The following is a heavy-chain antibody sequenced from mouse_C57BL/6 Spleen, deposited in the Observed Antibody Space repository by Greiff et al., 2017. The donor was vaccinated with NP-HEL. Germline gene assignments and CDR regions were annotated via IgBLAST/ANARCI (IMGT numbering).Heavy chain of an antibody. J-gene: IGHJ1*03. CDR2: ISSGGSYN. V-gene: IGHV5-6*01. CDR3: ARHGIYYGYDDWYFDV. Sequence: EVHLVESGGDLVKPGGSLKLSCAASGFTFSSYGMSWVRQTPDKRLEWVATISSGGSYNYYPDSVKGRFTISRDNAKNTLYLQMSSLKSEDTAMYYCARHGIYYGYDDWYFDVWGTGTTVTVSS. D-gene: IGHD2-2*01. CDR1: GFTFSSYG.